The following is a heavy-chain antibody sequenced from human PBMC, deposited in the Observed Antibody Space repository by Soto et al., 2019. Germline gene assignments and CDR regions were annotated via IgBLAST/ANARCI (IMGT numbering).Heavy chain of an antibody. CDR1: GFTFSEYS. V-gene: IGHV3-64D*06. Sequence: PGGSLRLSCSASGFTFSEYSMHWVRQAPGKGLQYVSTISSDGDITYYADSVKGRFTISRDNSKNTLYLQMNSLRPEDTAVYYCVKVSTFYDILTGYYSTNFFDPWGKGTLVTV. CDR3: VKVSTFYDILTGYYSTNFFDP. CDR2: ISSDGDIT. J-gene: IGHJ5*02. D-gene: IGHD3-9*01.